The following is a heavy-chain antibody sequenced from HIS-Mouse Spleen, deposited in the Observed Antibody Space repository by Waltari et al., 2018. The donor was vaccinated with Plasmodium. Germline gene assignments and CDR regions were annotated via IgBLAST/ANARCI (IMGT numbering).Heavy chain of an antibody. CDR3: TTEYYYGSGSYSFDY. J-gene: IGHJ4*01. D-gene: IGHD3-10*01. CDR1: ALTFSTAW. CDR2: IKSKTDGGTT. V-gene: IGHV3-15*01. Sequence: EVQLVESGGGLVKPGGSLRLSCAASALTFSTAWMCWVRQAPGKGLEWVGRIKSKTDGGTTDYAAPVKGRFTISRDDSKNTLYLQMNSLKTEDTAVYYCTTEYYYGSGSYSFDYWGQEPWSPSPQ.